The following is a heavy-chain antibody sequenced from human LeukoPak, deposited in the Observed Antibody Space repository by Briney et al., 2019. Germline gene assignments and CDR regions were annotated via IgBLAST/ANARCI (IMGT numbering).Heavy chain of an antibody. D-gene: IGHD4-17*01. J-gene: IGHJ4*02. CDR1: GFTVSSNY. Sequence: TGGSLRLSCAASGFTVSSNYMSWVRQAPGKGLEWVAVISYDGSNKYYADSVKGRFTISRDNSKNTLYLQMNSLRAEDTAVYYCAKDLGPTGPVTTSSIGDYWGQGTLVTVSS. CDR3: AKDLGPTGPVTTSSIGDY. CDR2: ISYDGSNK. V-gene: IGHV3-30*18.